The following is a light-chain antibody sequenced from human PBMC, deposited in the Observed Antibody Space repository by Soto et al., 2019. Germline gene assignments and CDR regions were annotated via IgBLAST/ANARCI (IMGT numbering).Light chain of an antibody. CDR1: QTINNY. J-gene: IGKJ4*01. CDR2: DAS. CDR3: QQRSDWPPRLT. Sequence: EIVLTQSPATLSLSPGERATLSCRASQTINNYLAWYPQKPGQAPRLLVYDASYRAIGIPARFSGSGSGTDVTLNISSLEPEDFAVHYCQQRSDWPPRLTFGGGTKVEIK. V-gene: IGKV3-11*01.